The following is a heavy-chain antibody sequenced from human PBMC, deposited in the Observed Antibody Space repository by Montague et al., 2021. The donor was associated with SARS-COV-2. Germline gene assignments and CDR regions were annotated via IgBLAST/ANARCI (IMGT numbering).Heavy chain of an antibody. Sequence: SCAASGFTFDDYAMHWVRQAPGKGLEWVSGITWNSGSIGYEDSVKGRFTISRDNAKNSLYLQMSSLRAEDTALYYCAKGVDSIGYSFAYWGQGTLVTVSS. J-gene: IGHJ4*02. CDR1: GFTFDDYA. D-gene: IGHD3-22*01. CDR2: ITWNSGSI. V-gene: IGHV3-9*01. CDR3: AKGVDSIGYSFAY.